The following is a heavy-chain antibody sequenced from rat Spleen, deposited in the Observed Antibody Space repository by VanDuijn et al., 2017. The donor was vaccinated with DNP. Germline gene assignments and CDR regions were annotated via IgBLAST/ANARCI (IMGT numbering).Heavy chain of an antibody. J-gene: IGHJ3*01. D-gene: IGHD1-10*01. CDR3: ARHDNVDWFDY. CDR2: VSTSGSKT. V-gene: IGHV5-25*01. CDR1: GFTFSNYY. Sequence: EVHLVESGGGLVQPGKSLKLSCAASGFTFSNYYMAWVRQTPKKGLEWVPTVSTSGSKTYYSDSAQGQFTVSREDAKSTLYLQLNSLKSEDTASYYCARHDNVDWFDYWGQGTLVTVSS.